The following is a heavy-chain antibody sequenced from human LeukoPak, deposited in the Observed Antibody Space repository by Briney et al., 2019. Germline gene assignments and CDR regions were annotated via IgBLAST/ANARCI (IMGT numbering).Heavy chain of an antibody. J-gene: IGHJ5*02. CDR1: GYTFTSYD. CDR2: MNPNSGNT. CDR3: ARGCSSTSCYRPNWFDP. Sequence: ASVKVSCKASGYTFTSYDINWVRQATGQGLEWMGWMNPNSGNTGYAQKFQGRVTMTRNTSISTAYMELSSLRSEDTAVYYCARGCSSTSCYRPNWFDPWGQGTLVTVSS. V-gene: IGHV1-8*01. D-gene: IGHD2-2*02.